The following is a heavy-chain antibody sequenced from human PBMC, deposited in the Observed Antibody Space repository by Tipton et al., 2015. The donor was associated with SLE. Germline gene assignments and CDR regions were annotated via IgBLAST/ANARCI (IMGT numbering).Heavy chain of an antibody. CDR1: GVSISGYY. J-gene: IGHJ4*02. Sequence: TLSLTCSVSGVSISGYYWNWFRQPPGKGLEWVGHIYSSENTDSNPYLKSRITMSLDTTNNQVSLKLRSVTAADTAIYYCVTLVGTAGHCGQGTLVTVSS. CDR3: VTLVGTAGH. CDR2: IYSSENT. V-gene: IGHV4-4*09. D-gene: IGHD1-26*01.